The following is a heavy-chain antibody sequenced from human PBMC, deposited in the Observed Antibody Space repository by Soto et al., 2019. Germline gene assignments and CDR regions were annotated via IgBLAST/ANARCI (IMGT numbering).Heavy chain of an antibody. J-gene: IGHJ6*02. V-gene: IGHV1-69*01. CDR2: IIHIFGTA. CDR3: ARSQGGSSSLDIYYYYYYGMDV. D-gene: IGHD2-15*01. CDR1: GGTFSSYA. Sequence: QVQLVQSGAEVKKPGSSVKVSCKAPGGTFSSYAISWVRQAPGQGLEWMGGIIHIFGTANYAQKFQGSVTITADESTSTGYMELSSLRSEDTAVYYCARSQGGSSSLDIYYYYYYGMDVWGQGTTVTVSS.